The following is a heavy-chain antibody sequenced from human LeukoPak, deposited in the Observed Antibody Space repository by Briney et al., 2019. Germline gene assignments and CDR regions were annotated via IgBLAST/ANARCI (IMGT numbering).Heavy chain of an antibody. V-gene: IGHV1-8*01. D-gene: IGHD1-26*01. CDR3: ARELFYTSGSKSNRVDY. CDR2: MNPNSGNT. J-gene: IGHJ4*02. CDR1: GYTFTTYE. Sequence: GASVKVSCKVFGYTFTTYEINWVRQATGQGLEWMGWMNPNSGNTGYAQRFQGRVTMTRNTSISTAYMELSSLTSEDTAVYYCARELFYTSGSKSNRVDYWGQGTLVTVSS.